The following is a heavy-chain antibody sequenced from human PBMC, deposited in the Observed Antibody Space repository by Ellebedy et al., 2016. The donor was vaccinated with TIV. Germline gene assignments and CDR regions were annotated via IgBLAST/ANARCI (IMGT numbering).Heavy chain of an antibody. CDR3: ARRLDIGHRSGYYRGDFFDI. J-gene: IGHJ3*02. V-gene: IGHV1-69*04. Sequence: SVKVSCXASGGTFGRDAIVWMRQAPRQGLEWMGRIIPIIRRTDYAQTFQGRVTITADKSTSTAYMELSSLSSEDTAVYYCARRLDIGHRSGYYRGDFFDIWGQGTLVTVSS. CDR1: GGTFGRDA. CDR2: IIPIIRRT. D-gene: IGHD3-22*01.